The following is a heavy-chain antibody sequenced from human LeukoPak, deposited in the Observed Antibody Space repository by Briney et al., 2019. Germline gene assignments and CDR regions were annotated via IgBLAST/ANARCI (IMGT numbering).Heavy chain of an antibody. D-gene: IGHD3-22*01. CDR1: GGTFSNYA. CDR3: ARDYYDSSGYYDY. Sequence: GASVKVSCKASGGTFSNYAISWVRQAPGQGLEWMGGIIPIFGTANYAQKFQGRVTITADESTSTAYMELSSLRSEDTDVYYCARDYYDSSGYYDYWGQGTLVTVSS. J-gene: IGHJ4*02. CDR2: IIPIFGTA. V-gene: IGHV1-69*13.